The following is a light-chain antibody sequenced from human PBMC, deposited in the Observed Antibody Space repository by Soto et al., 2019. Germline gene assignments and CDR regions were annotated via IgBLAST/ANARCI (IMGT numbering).Light chain of an antibody. V-gene: IGKV3-11*01. CDR2: GAS. CDR3: HQRQSWPRT. J-gene: IGKJ1*01. Sequence: EIVLTQSPGTLSLSPGERATLSCRASQSVSSYLAWYQQKPGQAPRLLIYGASSRATGIPDRFSGSGSGTDFTLTISDVQPEDFALYYCHQRQSWPRTFGQGTKVDIK. CDR1: QSVSSY.